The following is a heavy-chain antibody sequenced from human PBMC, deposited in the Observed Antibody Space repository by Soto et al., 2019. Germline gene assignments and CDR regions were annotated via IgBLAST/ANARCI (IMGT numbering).Heavy chain of an antibody. CDR2: IYYSGST. CDR3: ARLGENAKEIVVVPAAISNSAFDY. CDR1: GGSISSSSYY. J-gene: IGHJ4*02. V-gene: IGHV4-39*01. Sequence: SETLSLTCTVSGGSISSSSYYWGWIRQPPGKGLEWIGSIYYSGSTYYNPSLKSRVTISVDTSKNQFSLKLSSVTAADTAVYYCARLGENAKEIVVVPAAISNSAFDYWGQGTLVTVSS. D-gene: IGHD2-2*02.